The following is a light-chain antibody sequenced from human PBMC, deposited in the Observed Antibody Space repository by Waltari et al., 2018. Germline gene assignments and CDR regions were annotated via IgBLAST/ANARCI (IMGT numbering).Light chain of an antibody. V-gene: IGLV3-19*01. CDR3: NSRDSSGNHLV. CDR2: GKN. J-gene: IGLJ2*01. Sequence: SSELTQAPAVSVALGQTVRITCQGDSLRSSYSSWYQQKPGQAPVLVISGKNNRPSGIPDRFSGSSSGNTASLTITGAQAEDEADYYCNSRDSSGNHLVFGGGTKLTVL. CDR1: SLRSSY.